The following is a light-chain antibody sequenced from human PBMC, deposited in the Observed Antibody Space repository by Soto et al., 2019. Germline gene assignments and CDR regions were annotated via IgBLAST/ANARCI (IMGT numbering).Light chain of an antibody. Sequence: DIQMTQSPSTLSASVGDRVTITCRASQTIDTWLAWYQQRPGKAPNLLIYEASTLASGVPSRFSGRGSGTEFTLTISSLQPDDFATYYCQQYNIYSCTFGQGTKVDIK. J-gene: IGKJ1*01. CDR1: QTIDTW. CDR3: QQYNIYSCT. CDR2: EAS. V-gene: IGKV1-5*01.